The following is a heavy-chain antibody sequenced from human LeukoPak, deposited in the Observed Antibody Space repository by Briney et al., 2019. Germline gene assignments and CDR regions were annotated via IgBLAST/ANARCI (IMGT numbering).Heavy chain of an antibody. Sequence: SETLSLTCAVYGGSFSGYYWSWIRQPPGKGLEWIGEINHSGSTNYNPPLKSRVTISVDTSKNQFSLKLSSVTAADTAVYYCARSPTVTTLQPYYYYGMDVWGQGTTVTVSS. CDR2: INHSGST. V-gene: IGHV4-34*01. CDR3: ARSPTVTTLQPYYYYGMDV. J-gene: IGHJ6*02. CDR1: GGSFSGYY. D-gene: IGHD4-11*01.